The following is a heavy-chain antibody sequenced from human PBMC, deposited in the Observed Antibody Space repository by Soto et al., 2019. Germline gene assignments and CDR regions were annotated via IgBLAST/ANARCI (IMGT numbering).Heavy chain of an antibody. CDR3: AREGSVVPAAQYYYYYYGMDV. CDR2: IKQDGSEK. Sequence: HPGGSLRLSCAASGFTFSSYWMSWVRQAPGKGLEWVANIKQDGSEKYYVDSVKGRFTISRDNAKNSLYLQMNSLRAEDTAVYYCAREGSVVPAAQYYYYYYGMDVWGQGTTVTVSS. D-gene: IGHD2-2*01. J-gene: IGHJ6*02. CDR1: GFTFSSYW. V-gene: IGHV3-7*03.